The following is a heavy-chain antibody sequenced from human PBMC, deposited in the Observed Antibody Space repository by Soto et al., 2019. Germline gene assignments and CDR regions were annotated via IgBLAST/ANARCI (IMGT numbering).Heavy chain of an antibody. CDR2: IYYSGST. J-gene: IGHJ5*02. Sequence: SETLSLTCTVSGGSISSYYWSWIRQPPGKGLEWIGYIYYSGSTNYNPSLKSRVTISVDTSKNQFSLKLSSVAAADTAVYYCARDASSINGTLGQYWLDPCGQGTMVTV. D-gene: IGHD1-20*01. CDR1: GGSISSYY. CDR3: ARDASSINGTLGQYWLDP. V-gene: IGHV4-59*01.